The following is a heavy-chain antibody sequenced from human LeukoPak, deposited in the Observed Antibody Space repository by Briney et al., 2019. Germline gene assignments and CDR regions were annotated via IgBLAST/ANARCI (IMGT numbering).Heavy chain of an antibody. V-gene: IGHV1-24*01. Sequence: ASVKVSCKVSGYTLTDLSMHWVRQAPGKGLEWMGGFDPEDGETIYAQKFQGRVTMTEDTSTDTAYMELSSLRSEDTAVYYCATALGYSYGFDYGGQGTLVTVSS. CDR3: ATALGYSYGFDY. CDR1: GYTLTDLS. CDR2: FDPEDGET. D-gene: IGHD5-18*01. J-gene: IGHJ4*02.